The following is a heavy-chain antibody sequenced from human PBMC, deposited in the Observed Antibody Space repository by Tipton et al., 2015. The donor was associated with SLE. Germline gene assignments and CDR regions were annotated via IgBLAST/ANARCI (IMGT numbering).Heavy chain of an antibody. CDR2: IYYSGSAYST. J-gene: IGHJ4*02. CDR3: ARDRGGNSSVYVDN. D-gene: IGHD4-23*01. Sequence: TLPLTCTVSGGSISTTTNYWGWIRQPPGKGLEWIGSIYYSGSAYSTYYNPSLNSRVTISVDKPTNQFSLKVSAVTAADTAVYYCARDRGGNSSVYVDNWGQGTLVTVSS. V-gene: IGHV4-39*07. CDR1: GGSISTTTNY.